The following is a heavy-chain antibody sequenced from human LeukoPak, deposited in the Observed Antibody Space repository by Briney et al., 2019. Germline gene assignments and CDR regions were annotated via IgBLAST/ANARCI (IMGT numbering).Heavy chain of an antibody. V-gene: IGHV3-30*02. CDR2: IRYDGSNK. J-gene: IGHJ3*02. CDR3: AKLDVRDGYGDAFDI. Sequence: GGSLRLSCAASGFTFSSYGMYWVRQAPGKGLEWVAFIRYDGSNKYYADSVKGRFTISRDNSKNTLYLQMNSLRAEDTAVYYCAKLDVRDGYGDAFDIWGQGTMVTVSS. CDR1: GFTFSSYG. D-gene: IGHD5-24*01.